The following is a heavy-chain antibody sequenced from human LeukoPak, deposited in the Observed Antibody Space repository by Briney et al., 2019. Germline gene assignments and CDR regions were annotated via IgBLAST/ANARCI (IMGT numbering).Heavy chain of an antibody. CDR1: GFTFSSYE. J-gene: IGHJ4*02. CDR2: ISSSGSTI. CDR3: ARFGCSGGSCYSIDY. V-gene: IGHV3-48*03. D-gene: IGHD2-15*01. Sequence: GGSLRLSCAASGFTFSSYEMNWVRQAPGKGLEWVSYISSSGSTIYYADSVKGRFTISRDNAKNSLYLQMNSLRAEDTAVYYCARFGCSGGSCYSIDYWGQGTLVTVSS.